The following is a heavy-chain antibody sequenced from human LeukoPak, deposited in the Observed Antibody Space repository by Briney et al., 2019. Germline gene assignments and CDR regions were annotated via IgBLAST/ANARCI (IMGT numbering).Heavy chain of an antibody. J-gene: IGHJ4*02. CDR2: VSYSGST. CDR1: DGSLSSYY. CDR3: ARKFGTGWFFDY. V-gene: IGHV4-59*13. D-gene: IGHD6-19*01. Sequence: PSETLSLTCTVSDGSLSSYYWTWIRQPPGKGLEWIGSVSYSGSTDYDPSLTSRVAISLHTSNNQFSLNLRSVTAADTAVYYCARKFGTGWFFDYWGRGTLVTVSP.